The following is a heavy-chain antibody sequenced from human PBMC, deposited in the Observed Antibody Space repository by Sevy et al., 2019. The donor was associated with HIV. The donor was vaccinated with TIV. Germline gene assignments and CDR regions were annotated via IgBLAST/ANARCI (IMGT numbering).Heavy chain of an antibody. CDR1: GYSISSGYY. J-gene: IGHJ4*02. CDR2: IYHSGRT. Sequence: SETLSLTCAVSGYSISSGYYWGWIRQPPGKGLEWIGNIYHSGRTYNNPSLKSRVTMSVDTSKNQFSLKLSSVTAADTPVYYCARGDYYVTSGYTYYFDYWGQGTLVTVSS. D-gene: IGHD3-22*01. V-gene: IGHV4-38-2*01. CDR3: ARGDYYVTSGYTYYFDY.